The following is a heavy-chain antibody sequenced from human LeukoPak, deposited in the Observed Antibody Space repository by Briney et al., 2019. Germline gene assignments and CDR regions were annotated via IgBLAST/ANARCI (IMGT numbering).Heavy chain of an antibody. CDR3: ARDQSTSLGNWFDP. Sequence: SETLSLTCTVSGGSISSYYWSWIRQPAGKGLEWIGRIYSSGRTNYNPSLKSRVTMSVDTSKNQFSLNLSSVTAADTAVYYCARDQSTSLGNWFDPWGQGTLVTVSS. CDR2: IYSSGRT. CDR1: GGSISSYY. V-gene: IGHV4-4*07. D-gene: IGHD2-2*01. J-gene: IGHJ5*02.